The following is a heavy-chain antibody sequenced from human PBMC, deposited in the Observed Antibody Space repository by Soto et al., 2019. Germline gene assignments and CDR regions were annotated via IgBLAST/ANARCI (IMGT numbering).Heavy chain of an antibody. J-gene: IGHJ6*03. CDR1: GGSISSYY. Sequence: PSETLSLTCTVSGGSISSYYWSWIRQPPGKGLEWIGYIYYSGSTNYNPSLKSRVTISVDTSKNQFSLKLSSVTAADTAVYYCARGGRDIVVVPAGYYYYMDVWGKGTTVTVSS. CDR3: ARGGRDIVVVPAGYYYYMDV. CDR2: IYYSGST. D-gene: IGHD2-2*01. V-gene: IGHV4-59*08.